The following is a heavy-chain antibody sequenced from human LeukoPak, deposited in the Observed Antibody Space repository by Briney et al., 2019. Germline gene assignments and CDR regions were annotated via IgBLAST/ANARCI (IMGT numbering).Heavy chain of an antibody. Sequence: SETLSLTCTVSGGSISSYYWSWIRQPPGKGLEWIGEINHSGGTKYNPSLKSRVTISVDTSKNQFSLKLSSVTAADTAVYYCARHTVTTQWYFDLWGRGTLVTVSS. CDR3: ARHTVTTQWYFDL. V-gene: IGHV4-34*01. CDR2: INHSGGT. J-gene: IGHJ2*01. D-gene: IGHD4-17*01. CDR1: GGSISSYY.